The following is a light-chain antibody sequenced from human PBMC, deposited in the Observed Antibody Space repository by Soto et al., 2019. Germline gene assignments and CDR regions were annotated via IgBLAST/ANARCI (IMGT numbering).Light chain of an antibody. J-gene: IGKJ4*01. CDR2: GAS. Sequence: DIQMTQSPSSLSASVGDRVTITCRASQGIGNDLGWFQQKPGKAPKRLIYGASKLQSGVPSRFSGSGSGTEFTLTISSLQPADFATYYCLRHNSYPLTFGGGTKVEI. CDR1: QGIGND. CDR3: LRHNSYPLT. V-gene: IGKV1-17*01.